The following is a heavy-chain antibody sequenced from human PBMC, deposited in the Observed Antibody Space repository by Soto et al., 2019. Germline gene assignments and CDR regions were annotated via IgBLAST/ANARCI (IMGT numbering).Heavy chain of an antibody. J-gene: IGHJ3*01. Sequence: PGGSLRLSCACNCLTMITYAMSWVRQAPGKGLEWVSTIAGVDIFYADSVQGRFTISIDNSKNLLFLQMNSLTADDTATYYCAKDHFKGNGIYDGFDVWGQGTTVTVSS. CDR1: CLTMITYA. CDR2: IAGVDI. V-gene: IGHV3-23*01. CDR3: AKDHFKGNGIYDGFDV. D-gene: IGHD1-20*01.